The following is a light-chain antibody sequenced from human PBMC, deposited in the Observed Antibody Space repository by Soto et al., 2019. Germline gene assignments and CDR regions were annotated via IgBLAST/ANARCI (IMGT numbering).Light chain of an antibody. CDR3: AAWDDSLSGYV. V-gene: IGLV1-51*01. J-gene: IGLJ1*01. Sequence: QPVLTQPPSVSAAPGQKVTISCSGSSSNIGNNYVSWYQQLPGTAPKLLIYDNNKRPSGIPDRFSGSKSGTSATLGITGLQTGDEADYYCAAWDDSLSGYVFGTGTRSPS. CDR2: DNN. CDR1: SSNIGNNY.